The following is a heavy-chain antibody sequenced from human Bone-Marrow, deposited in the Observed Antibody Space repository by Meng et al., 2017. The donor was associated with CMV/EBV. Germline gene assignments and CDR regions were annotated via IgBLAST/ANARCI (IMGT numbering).Heavy chain of an antibody. Sequence: RGSLRLSCAASGFTFSSYGMHWVRQAPGKGLEWVAFIRYDGSNKYYADSVKGRFTISRDNSKNTLYLQMNSLRAEDTAVYYCAKEHRGSLLWFGPGPRGMDVWGQGTTVTVSS. D-gene: IGHD3-10*01. CDR2: IRYDGSNK. CDR1: GFTFSSYG. J-gene: IGHJ6*02. V-gene: IGHV3-30*02. CDR3: AKEHRGSLLWFGPGPRGMDV.